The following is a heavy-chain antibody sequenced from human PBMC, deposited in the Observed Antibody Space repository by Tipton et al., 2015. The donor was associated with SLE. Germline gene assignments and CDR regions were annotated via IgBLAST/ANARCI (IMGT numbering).Heavy chain of an antibody. V-gene: IGHV4-61*01. CDR3: ARGRDGYIY. CDR2: IFYRGNS. D-gene: IGHD5-24*01. Sequence: TLSLTCTVSGVSISSSSYYWTWIRQPPGKGLEWIGYIFYRGNSNYNPSLKGRVTMSVDMSKNQFSLRLRSVSAADTAVYYCARGRDGYIYWGQGALVTVSP. CDR1: GVSISSSSYY. J-gene: IGHJ4*02.